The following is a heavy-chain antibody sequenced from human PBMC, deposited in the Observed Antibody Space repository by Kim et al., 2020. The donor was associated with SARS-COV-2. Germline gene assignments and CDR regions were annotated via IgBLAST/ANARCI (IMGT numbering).Heavy chain of an antibody. Sequence: GGSLRLSCAASGFTFSSYAMHWVRQAPGKGLEYVSAISSNGGSTYYANSVKGRFTISRDISKNTLYLQMGSLRAEDMAVYYCARDSAITIFGVVIINYYYGMDVWGQGTTVTVSS. V-gene: IGHV3-64*01. D-gene: IGHD3-3*01. CDR1: GFTFSSYA. CDR2: ISSNGGST. CDR3: ARDSAITIFGVVIINYYYGMDV. J-gene: IGHJ6*02.